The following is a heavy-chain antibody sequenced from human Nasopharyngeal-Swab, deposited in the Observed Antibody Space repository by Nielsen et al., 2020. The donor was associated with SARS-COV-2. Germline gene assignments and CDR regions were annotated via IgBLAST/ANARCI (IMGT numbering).Heavy chain of an antibody. CDR3: AKVPAGKQWEGSDY. J-gene: IGHJ4*02. D-gene: IGHD1-26*01. V-gene: IGHV3-23*01. CDR1: GFTFRSYA. Sequence: GESLNIPCAASGFTFRSYALSWVRQAPGKGLEWVSAISGSGGSTYYADSVKARFTISRDNSKHTLYLQMNSLRAEDTAVYYCAKVPAGKQWEGSDYWGQGTLVTVSS. CDR2: ISGSGGST.